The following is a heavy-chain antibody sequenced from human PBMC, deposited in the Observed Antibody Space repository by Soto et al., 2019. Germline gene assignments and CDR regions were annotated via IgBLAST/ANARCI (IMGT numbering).Heavy chain of an antibody. CDR2: ISSSGSTI. V-gene: IGHV3-48*03. CDR3: VRSLFRNDPDPC. Sequence: GGSLRLSCAASGFTFSSYEMNWVRQAPGKGLEWVSYISSSGSTIYYADSVKGRFTISRDNAKKTVFLQMNSLRAEDTAVYYCVRSLFRNDPDPCWGQGTLVTVSS. D-gene: IGHD1-1*01. J-gene: IGHJ4*02. CDR1: GFTFSSYE.